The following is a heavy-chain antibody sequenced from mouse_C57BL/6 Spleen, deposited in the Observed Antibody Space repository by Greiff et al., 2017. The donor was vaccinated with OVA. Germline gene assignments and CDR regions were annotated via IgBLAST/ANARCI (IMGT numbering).Heavy chain of an antibody. CDR1: GYAFSSYW. J-gene: IGHJ4*01. V-gene: IGHV1-80*01. CDR2: IYPGDGDT. Sequence: QVQLQQSGAELVKPGASVKISCKASGYAFSSYWMNWVKQRPGKGLEWIGQIYPGDGDTNYNGKFKGKATLTADKSSSTAYMQLSSLTSEDSAVYLCARNDDSNYVYYAMDYWGQGTSVTVSS. CDR3: ARNDDSNYVYYAMDY. D-gene: IGHD2-5*01.